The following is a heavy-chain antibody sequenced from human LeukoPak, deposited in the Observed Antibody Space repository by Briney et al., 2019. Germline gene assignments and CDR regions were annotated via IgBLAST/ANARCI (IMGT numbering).Heavy chain of an antibody. CDR3: ARGLRRAAAATGY. D-gene: IGHD6-13*01. CDR2: IYSSGGT. Sequence: PSETLSLTCSVSGGSISSYYWSWIRQPAGKGLESIGRIYSSGGTNYNPSLRSRVTMSVDTSKNQFSLKLTSVTAADTAVYYCARGLRRAAAATGYWGQGTLVTVSS. V-gene: IGHV4-4*07. J-gene: IGHJ4*02. CDR1: GGSISSYY.